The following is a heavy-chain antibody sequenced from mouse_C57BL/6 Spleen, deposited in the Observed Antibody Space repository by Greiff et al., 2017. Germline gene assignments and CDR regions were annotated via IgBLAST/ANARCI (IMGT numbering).Heavy chain of an antibody. CDR2: IDPDYGNT. Sequence: QVQLQQSVAELVRPGASVKLSCKASGYNFTNYYMNWVKQRPEQGLEWIGGIDPDYGNTNYTQKFKGKATLTVDKSSSTAYLQLSSLTSEDSAVXSCAYSASSYGNHRWFAYWGTGTLVTVSA. V-gene: IGHV1-69*02. CDR3: AYSASSYGNHRWFAY. D-gene: IGHD2-1*01. J-gene: IGHJ3*01. CDR1: GYNFTNYY.